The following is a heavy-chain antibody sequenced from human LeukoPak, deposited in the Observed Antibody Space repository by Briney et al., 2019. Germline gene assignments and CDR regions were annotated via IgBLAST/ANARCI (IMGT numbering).Heavy chain of an antibody. D-gene: IGHD3-22*01. CDR2: ISSSGSTI. V-gene: IGHV3-48*03. Sequence: GGSLRLSCAASGFTFSSYAMNWVRQAPGKGLEWVSYISSSGSTIYYADSVKGRFTISRDNAKNSLYLQMNSLRAEDTAVYYCARDGLSYDSSGYYFGLDYWGQGTLVTVSS. J-gene: IGHJ4*02. CDR1: GFTFSSYA. CDR3: ARDGLSYDSSGYYFGLDY.